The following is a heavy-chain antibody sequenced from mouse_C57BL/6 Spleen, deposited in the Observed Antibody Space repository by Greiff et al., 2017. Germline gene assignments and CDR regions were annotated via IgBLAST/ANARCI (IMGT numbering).Heavy chain of an antibody. CDR3: AKSYGWLLPWYFDV. J-gene: IGHJ1*03. CDR1: GFTFTDYY. D-gene: IGHD2-3*01. CDR2: IRNRANGYTT. Sequence: EVQLVESGGGLVRPGGSLSLSCAASGFTFTDYYMSWVRQPPGQALEWLGFIRNRANGYTTEYSASVKGRFTIARDNSQSILYLPMNALRAEDSAAYYCAKSYGWLLPWYFDVWGTGTTVTVSS. V-gene: IGHV7-3*01.